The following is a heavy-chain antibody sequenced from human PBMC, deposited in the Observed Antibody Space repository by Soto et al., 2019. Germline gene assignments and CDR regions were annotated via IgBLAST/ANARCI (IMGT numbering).Heavy chain of an antibody. CDR1: GGSISSYY. J-gene: IGHJ5*02. Sequence: PSETLSLTCTVSGGSISSYYWSWIRQPAGKGLEWIGRIYTSGSTNYNPSLKSRVTMSVDTSKNQFSLKLSSVTAADTAVYYCARDFRPREYDFWSGYYPIWFDPWGQGTLVTVS. V-gene: IGHV4-4*07. CDR3: ARDFRPREYDFWSGYYPIWFDP. D-gene: IGHD3-3*01. CDR2: IYTSGST.